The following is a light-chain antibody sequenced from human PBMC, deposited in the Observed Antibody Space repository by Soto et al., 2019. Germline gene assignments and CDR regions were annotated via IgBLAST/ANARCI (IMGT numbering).Light chain of an antibody. V-gene: IGKV1-5*03. Sequence: DIQMTQSPSTLSASVGDRVTITCRASQSISSWLAWYQQKPGKAPNLLIYKASNLQSGVPSRFSGSGSGTEFTLIISSLQPDDFATYYCEQYAACPLTFGGGTKVEIK. CDR1: QSISSW. CDR3: EQYAACPLT. J-gene: IGKJ4*01. CDR2: KAS.